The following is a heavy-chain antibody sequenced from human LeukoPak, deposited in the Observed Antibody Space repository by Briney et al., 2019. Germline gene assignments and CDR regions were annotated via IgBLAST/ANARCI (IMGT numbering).Heavy chain of an antibody. V-gene: IGHV3-30*03. J-gene: IGHJ5*02. CDR3: TRYDSSRFDP. Sequence: GGSLRLSCAASGFSFSNYGMHWVRQAPGKGLEWVAVISYDGRNKYFADSVKGRFTISRDNARNTMDLQMNSLRVEDTAVYHCTRYDSSRFDPWGQGTLVIVSS. D-gene: IGHD3-3*01. CDR2: ISYDGRNK. CDR1: GFSFSNYG.